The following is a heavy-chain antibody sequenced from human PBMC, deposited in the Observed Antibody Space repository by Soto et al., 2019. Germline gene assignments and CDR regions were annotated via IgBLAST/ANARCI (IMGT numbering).Heavy chain of an antibody. CDR2: IGNIGDIQ. CDR3: ATIPDYGDHY. Sequence: EVQLVESGGGLVQPGGSLRLSCVASGLAFSSYSMNWVRQAPGKGLEWLSYIGNIGDIQHYADSVRGRFTISRDNAKKSVSLQMTSLRAEDTAVYYCATIPDYGDHYWGQGTLVTVSS. V-gene: IGHV3-48*01. CDR1: GLAFSSYS. D-gene: IGHD4-17*01. J-gene: IGHJ4*02.